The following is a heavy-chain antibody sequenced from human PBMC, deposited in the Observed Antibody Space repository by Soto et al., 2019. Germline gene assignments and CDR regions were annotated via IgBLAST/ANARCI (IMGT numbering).Heavy chain of an antibody. CDR2: ISGSGGST. CDR3: AKDQTLVEGDYDPFDM. D-gene: IGHD4-17*01. Sequence: WGSLRLSCAAAGFTLSSYAMSWVRQAPGKGLEWVSAISGSGGSTYYADSVKGRFTISRDNSKNTLFLQMNSLRAEDTAVYYCAKDQTLVEGDYDPFDMWGQGTMVTVSS. V-gene: IGHV3-23*01. CDR1: GFTLSSYA. J-gene: IGHJ3*02.